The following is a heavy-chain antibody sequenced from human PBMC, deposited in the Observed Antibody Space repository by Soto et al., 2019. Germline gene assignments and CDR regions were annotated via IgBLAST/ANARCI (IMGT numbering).Heavy chain of an antibody. D-gene: IGHD6-19*01. V-gene: IGHV1-69*02. J-gene: IGHJ4*02. CDR1: GGTFSSYT. CDR3: ARSPKVAVAGTFDY. CDR2: IIPILGIA. Sequence: GASVKVSCKASGGTFSSYTISWVRQAPGQGLEWMGRIIPILGIANYAQKFQGRVTITADKSTSTAYMELSSLRSEDTAVYYCARSPKVAVAGTFDYWGQGTLVTVSS.